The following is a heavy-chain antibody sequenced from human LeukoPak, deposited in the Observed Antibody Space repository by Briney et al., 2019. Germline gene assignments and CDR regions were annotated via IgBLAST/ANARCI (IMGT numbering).Heavy chain of an antibody. CDR3: AKVRFLEWMYVPGFDY. Sequence: AGGSLRLSCAASGFTFNSYAMSWVRQAPGKGLEWVSAISGSGGTTYYADSVKGRFTISRDNSKNTLYLQMNNMRAEDTAVYYCAKVRFLEWMYVPGFDYWGQGTLVTVSS. J-gene: IGHJ4*02. CDR2: ISGSGGTT. V-gene: IGHV3-23*01. D-gene: IGHD3-3*01. CDR1: GFTFNSYA.